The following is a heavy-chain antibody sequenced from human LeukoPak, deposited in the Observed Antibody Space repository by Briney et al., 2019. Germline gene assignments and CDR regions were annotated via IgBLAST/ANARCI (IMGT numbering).Heavy chain of an antibody. CDR3: ARSDTHHIHSSSWHFDY. V-gene: IGHV4-39*07. D-gene: IGHD6-13*01. Sequence: SETLSLTCTVSGDSTSSSTYYWDWIRQAPGKGLEWIGNIYDSGTTHYNPSLKSRVTISGDTSKTQFSLYLNSVTAADTAVYYCARSDTHHIHSSSWHFDYWGQGTLVTVSS. CDR2: IYDSGTT. CDR1: GDSTSSSTYY. J-gene: IGHJ4*02.